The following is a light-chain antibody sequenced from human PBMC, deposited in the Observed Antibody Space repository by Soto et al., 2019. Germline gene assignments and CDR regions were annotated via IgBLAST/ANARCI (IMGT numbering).Light chain of an antibody. Sequence: QSVLTQPASVSGSPGQSITISCTGTSSDVGGYNYVSWYQQHPGKAPKLMIYDVSNRPSGVSNRFSGSKSGNTASLTISGLQTEDESDYYCSSYTGSSTYVFELGPRSPS. CDR2: DVS. CDR3: SSYTGSSTYV. V-gene: IGLV2-14*03. CDR1: SSDVGGYNY. J-gene: IGLJ1*01.